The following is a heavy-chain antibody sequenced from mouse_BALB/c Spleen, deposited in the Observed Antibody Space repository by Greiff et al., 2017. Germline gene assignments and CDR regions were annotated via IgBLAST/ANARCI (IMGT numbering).Heavy chain of an antibody. CDR3: ARDKYGNYPFAY. Sequence: EVKLMESGGGLVKPGGSLKLSCAASGFTFSSYAMSWVRQSPEKRLEWVAEISSGGSYTYYPDTVTGRFTISRDNAKNTLYLEMSSLRSEDTAMYYCARDKYGNYPFAYWGQGTLVTVSA. J-gene: IGHJ3*01. D-gene: IGHD2-10*02. CDR1: GFTFSSYA. CDR2: ISSGGSYT. V-gene: IGHV5-9-4*01.